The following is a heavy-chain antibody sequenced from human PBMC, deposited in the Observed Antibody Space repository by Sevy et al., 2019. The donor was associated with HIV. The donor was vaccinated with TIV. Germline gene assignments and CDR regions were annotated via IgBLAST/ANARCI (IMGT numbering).Heavy chain of an antibody. Sequence: GGSLRLSCAASGFTVSSKYMSWVRQAPGKGLEWVSLIYSGGRTSYADSVKGRFTISRDNSKNTLYLQMNSLRAEDTAVYYCARADYGDYSNWFDPWGKGTLVTVSS. CDR1: GFTVSSKY. CDR2: IYSGGRT. D-gene: IGHD4-17*01. V-gene: IGHV3-53*01. J-gene: IGHJ5*02. CDR3: ARADYGDYSNWFDP.